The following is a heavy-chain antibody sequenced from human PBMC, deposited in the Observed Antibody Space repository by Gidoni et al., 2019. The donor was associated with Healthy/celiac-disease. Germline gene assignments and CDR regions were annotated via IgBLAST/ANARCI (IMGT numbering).Heavy chain of an antibody. J-gene: IGHJ3*02. CDR2: INPNSGGT. CDR3: ARASWITSDGGAFDI. D-gene: IGHD3-16*01. Sequence: QVQLVQSGAEVKKPGASVKVSCKASGYTFTGYYMHWVRQAPGQGLEWMGWINPNSGGTNYAQKFQGRVTMTRDTSISTAYMELSRLRSDDTAVYYCARASWITSDGGAFDIWGQGTMVTVSS. CDR1: GYTFTGYY. V-gene: IGHV1-2*02.